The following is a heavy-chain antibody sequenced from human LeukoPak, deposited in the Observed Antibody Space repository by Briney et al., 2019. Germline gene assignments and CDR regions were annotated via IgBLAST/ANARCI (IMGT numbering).Heavy chain of an antibody. CDR3: ARYLSY. J-gene: IGHJ4*02. CDR2: IIPIFGTA. V-gene: IGHV1-69*01. Sequence: RXXPGQGLEWMGGIIPIFGTANYAQKFQGRVTITADESTSTAYMELSSLRSEDTAVYYCARYLSYWGQGTLVTVSS. D-gene: IGHD3-9*01.